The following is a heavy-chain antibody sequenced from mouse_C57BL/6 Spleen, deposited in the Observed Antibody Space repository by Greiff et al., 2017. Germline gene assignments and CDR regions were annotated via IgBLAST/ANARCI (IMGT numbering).Heavy chain of an antibody. CDR1: GYAFSSYW. V-gene: IGHV1-80*01. D-gene: IGHD2-1*01. Sequence: VQLQQSGAELVKPGASVKISCKASGYAFSSYWMNWVKQRPGKGLAWIGQIYPGDGVTNYNGKFKGKATLTADKSSSTAYMQLSSLTAEDSAVYFCARREDGNYYAYWGQGTLVTVSA. J-gene: IGHJ3*01. CDR3: ARREDGNYYAY. CDR2: IYPGDGVT.